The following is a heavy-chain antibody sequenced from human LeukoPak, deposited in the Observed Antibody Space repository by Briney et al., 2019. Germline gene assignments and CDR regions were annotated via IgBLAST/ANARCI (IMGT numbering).Heavy chain of an antibody. V-gene: IGHV4-39*01. CDR1: GASISSSNYY. CDR2: IYSSGNT. D-gene: IGHD5-12*01. CDR3: AKSNGYGLIDY. Sequence: SETLSLTCAVSGASISSSNYYWGWVRQSPGKGLEWIGNIYSSGNTYYNASLKSRVTMYIDTSKNQFSLKLSSVTAADTAMYYCAKSNGYGLIDYWGQGTLVAVSS. J-gene: IGHJ4*02.